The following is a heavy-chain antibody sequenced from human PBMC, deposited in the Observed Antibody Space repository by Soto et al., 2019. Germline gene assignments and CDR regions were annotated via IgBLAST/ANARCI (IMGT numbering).Heavy chain of an antibody. Sequence: GASVKVSCKASGGTFSSYAISWVRQAPGQGLEWMGGIIPIFGTANYAQKFQGRVTITADESTSTAYMELSSLRSEDTAVYYCARDYVVTYSCFYYDDYHYYGIYVRAQRTTVTVS. V-gene: IGHV1-69*13. J-gene: IGHJ6*02. D-gene: IGHD3-22*01. CDR1: GGTFSSYA. CDR2: IIPIFGTA. CDR3: ARDYVVTYSCFYYDDYHYYGIYV.